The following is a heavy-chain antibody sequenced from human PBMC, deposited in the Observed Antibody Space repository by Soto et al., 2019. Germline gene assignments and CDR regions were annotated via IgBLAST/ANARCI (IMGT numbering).Heavy chain of an antibody. J-gene: IGHJ5*02. D-gene: IGHD2-15*01. CDR2: IFYSGTT. Sequence: SETLSLTCTVSGGSISSGGYYWSWIRQHPGKGLEWIGYIFYSGTTYYNPSLKSRVTISRDNAKNSVYLQMNSLRPEDMAVYYCARLRVVVAARDPLGRFDPWGQGALVTVS. V-gene: IGHV4-31*03. CDR1: GGSISSGGYY. CDR3: ARLRVVVAARDPLGRFDP.